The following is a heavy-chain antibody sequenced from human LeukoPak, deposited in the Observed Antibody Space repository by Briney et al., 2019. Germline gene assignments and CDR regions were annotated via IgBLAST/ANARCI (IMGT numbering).Heavy chain of an antibody. CDR2: IYHSGST. CDR3: ARGPPPSGYFDY. V-gene: IGHV4-38-2*02. J-gene: IGHJ4*02. CDR1: GYSISSGYY. Sequence: NPSETLSLTCTVSGYSISSGYYWAWIRQTPGKGLEYIGSIYHSGSTYYNPSLKSRVTISVDTSKNQFSLKLSSATATDTAMYYCARGPPPSGYFDYWGQGTLVTVSS. D-gene: IGHD2-15*01.